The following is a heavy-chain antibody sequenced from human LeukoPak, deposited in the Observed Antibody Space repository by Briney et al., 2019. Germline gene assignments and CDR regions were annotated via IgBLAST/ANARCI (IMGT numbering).Heavy chain of an antibody. V-gene: IGHV3-30-3*01. J-gene: IGHJ4*02. CDR2: ISYDGSNK. D-gene: IGHD3-3*01. CDR3: AREGALRFLEWLFGY. Sequence: GRSLRLSCAASGFTFSSYAMHWVRQAPGKGLEWVAVISYDGSNKYYADSVKGRFTISRDNSKNTLYLQMNSLRAEDTAVYYCAREGALRFLEWLFGYRGQGTLVTVSS. CDR1: GFTFSSYA.